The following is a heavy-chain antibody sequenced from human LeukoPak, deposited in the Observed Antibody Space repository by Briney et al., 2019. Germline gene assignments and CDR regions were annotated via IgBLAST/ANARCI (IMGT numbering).Heavy chain of an antibody. CDR1: GFTFSSYS. CDR3: ARGSSSGYTGY. J-gene: IGHJ4*02. CDR2: ISSSSSSYI. V-gene: IGHV3-21*01. D-gene: IGHD6-19*01. Sequence: MPGGSLRLSCAASGFTFSSYSMNWVHQAPGKGLEWVSSISSSSSSYIYYADSVKGRFTISRDNAKNSLYLQMNSLRAEDTAVYYCARGSSSGYTGYWGQGTLVTVSS.